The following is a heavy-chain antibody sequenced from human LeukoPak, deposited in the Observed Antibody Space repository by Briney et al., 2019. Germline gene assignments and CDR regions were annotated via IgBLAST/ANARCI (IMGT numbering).Heavy chain of an antibody. D-gene: IGHD3-10*01. CDR1: GGSISSYY. CDR2: IYTSGST. Sequence: SETLSLTCTVSGGSISSYYWSWIRQPPGKGLEWIGRIYTSGSTNYNPSLKSRVTISVDTSKNQFSLKLSSVTAADTAVYYCARDPSYYYGSGSWYGMDVWGQGTTVTVSS. J-gene: IGHJ6*02. CDR3: ARDPSYYYGSGSWYGMDV. V-gene: IGHV4-4*07.